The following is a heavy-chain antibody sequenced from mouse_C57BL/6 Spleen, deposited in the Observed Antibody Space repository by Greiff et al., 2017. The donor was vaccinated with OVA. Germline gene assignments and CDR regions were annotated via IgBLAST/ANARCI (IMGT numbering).Heavy chain of an antibody. CDR1: GYTFTDYY. Sequence: LVESGAELVRPGASVKLSCKASGYTFTDYYINWVKQRPGQGLEWIARIYPGSGNTYYNEKFKGKATLTAEKSSSTAYMQLSSLTSEDSAVYFCAREDGSSFAYWGQWTLVTVSA. CDR3: AREDGSSFAY. CDR2: IYPGSGNT. J-gene: IGHJ3*01. V-gene: IGHV1-76*01. D-gene: IGHD1-1*01.